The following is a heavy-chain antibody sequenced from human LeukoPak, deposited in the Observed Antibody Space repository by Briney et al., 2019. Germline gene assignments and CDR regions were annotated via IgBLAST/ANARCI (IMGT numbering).Heavy chain of an antibody. CDR1: GFTFSSYG. CDR3: AKSRAGNDAFDI. D-gene: IGHD6-13*01. CDR2: ISGSGGST. V-gene: IGHV3-23*01. Sequence: GGSLRLSCAASGFTFSSYGMSWVRQAPGKGLEWVSAISGSGGSTYYADSVKGRFTISRDNSKNTLYLQMNSLRAEDTAVYYYAKSRAGNDAFDIWGQGTMVTVSS. J-gene: IGHJ3*02.